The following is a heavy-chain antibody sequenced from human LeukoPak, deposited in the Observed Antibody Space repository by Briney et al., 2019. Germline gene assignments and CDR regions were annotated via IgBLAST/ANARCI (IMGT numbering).Heavy chain of an antibody. CDR1: GYTFTSYG. CDR2: ISPYNGNT. D-gene: IGHD3-22*01. Sequence: ASVKVSCKASGYTFTSYGISWVRQAPGQGLEWMGWISPYNGNTNYAQKLQGRVTMTTDSSTSTAYMELRSLRSDDTAVYYCARDTGYDSSGYSSPYYYYGMDVWGQGTTVTVSS. J-gene: IGHJ6*02. V-gene: IGHV1-18*01. CDR3: ARDTGYDSSGYSSPYYYYGMDV.